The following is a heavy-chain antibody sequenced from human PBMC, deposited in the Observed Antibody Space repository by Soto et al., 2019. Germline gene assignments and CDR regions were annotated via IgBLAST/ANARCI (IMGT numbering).Heavy chain of an antibody. CDR2: IYYSGST. CDR1: GGSISSGGYY. J-gene: IGHJ4*02. CDR3: ARQYIAAAGIDY. V-gene: IGHV4-31*01. Sequence: SETLSLTCTVSGGSISSGGYYWSWIRQHPGKGLEWIGYIYYSGSTYYNPSFQGQVTISADKSISTAYLQWSSLKASDTAMYYCARQYIAAAGIDYWGQGTLVTVSS. D-gene: IGHD6-13*01.